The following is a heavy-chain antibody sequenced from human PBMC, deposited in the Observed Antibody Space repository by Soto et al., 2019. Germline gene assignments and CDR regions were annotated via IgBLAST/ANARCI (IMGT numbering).Heavy chain of an antibody. V-gene: IGHV3-23*01. Sequence: PGGSLRLSCAASGFTFSSYAMSWVRQAPGKGLEWVSVISGSGGSTYYADSVKGRFTISRDNSKNTLYLQMNSLRAEDTAVYYCAKGMDYDFWSGYYKAGYFDYWGQGTLVTVSS. CDR1: GFTFSSYA. J-gene: IGHJ4*02. CDR2: ISGSGGST. CDR3: AKGMDYDFWSGYYKAGYFDY. D-gene: IGHD3-3*01.